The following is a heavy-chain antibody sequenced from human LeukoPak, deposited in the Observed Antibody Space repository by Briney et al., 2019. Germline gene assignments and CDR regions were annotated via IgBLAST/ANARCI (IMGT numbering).Heavy chain of an antibody. J-gene: IGHJ6*02. V-gene: IGHV3-11*01. Sequence: PGGSLRLSCAASGFTFSDFHITWIRQAPGKGLEWISYIGNRGSSIFYADSVKGRFTISRDNAKNSLYLQMNSLRAEDTAVYYCVRGGLTGATSNYQYYAGLDVWGQGTTVTVSS. CDR2: IGNRGSSI. CDR1: GFTFSDFH. CDR3: VRGGLTGATSNYQYYAGLDV. D-gene: IGHD7-27*01.